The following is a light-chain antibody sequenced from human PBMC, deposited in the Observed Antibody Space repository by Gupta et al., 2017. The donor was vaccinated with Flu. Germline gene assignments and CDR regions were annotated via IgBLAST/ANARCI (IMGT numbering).Light chain of an antibody. V-gene: IGLV2-14*01. J-gene: IGLJ3*02. Sequence: QSALTQPASVSASPGQSITISCTGTSSDVGGYNYVSWYQQHPGKAPKLMICEVSNRPSGVSNRFSASKSGNTASLTISGLQAEDEADYYCGSYTSSTTLVFGGGTKLTVL. CDR1: SSDVGGYNY. CDR3: GSYTSSTTLV. CDR2: EVS.